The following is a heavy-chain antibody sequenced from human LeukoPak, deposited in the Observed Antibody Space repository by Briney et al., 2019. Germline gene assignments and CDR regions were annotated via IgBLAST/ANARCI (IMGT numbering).Heavy chain of an antibody. CDR2: INPSGGST. J-gene: IGHJ4*02. V-gene: IGHV1-46*01. D-gene: IGHD6-13*01. Sequence: ASVKVSCKASGYTFTSYYMHWVRQAPGQGLEWMGIINPSGGSTSYAQKFQGRVTMTRDTSTSTVYMELSSLRSEDTAVYYCARDPRVSSSSWGFDYWGQGTLVTVAS. CDR1: GYTFTSYY. CDR3: ARDPRVSSSSWGFDY.